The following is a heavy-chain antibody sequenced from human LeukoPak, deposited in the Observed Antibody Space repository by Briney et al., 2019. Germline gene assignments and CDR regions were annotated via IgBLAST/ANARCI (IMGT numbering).Heavy chain of an antibody. Sequence: GGSLRLSCAVSRFTFSGFWMHWVRQAPGKGLAWVSRIHSEENSTSHADSVKGRFTISRDNAKNTLYLQMDSLRDEDTAVYYCARDATPQYPTGWVFFDLWGQGTLVTVSS. V-gene: IGHV3-74*01. CDR1: RFTFSGFW. D-gene: IGHD6-19*01. CDR2: IHSEENST. J-gene: IGHJ4*02. CDR3: ARDATPQYPTGWVFFDL.